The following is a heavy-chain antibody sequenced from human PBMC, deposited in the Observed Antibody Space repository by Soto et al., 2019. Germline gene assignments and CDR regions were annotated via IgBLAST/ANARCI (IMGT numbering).Heavy chain of an antibody. CDR2: ISVIGTTT. J-gene: IGHJ4*02. Sequence: EVQLLESGGGLVQPGGSLRLSCAASGFAFSGYAINWVRQAPGKGLEWVSIISVIGTTTKYSDSVKGRFTISRDNSRDTVHLQMNSLRAEDTAVYYCAKSYYCDYSHRLLFDNWGQGTLVTVSS. CDR1: GFAFSGYA. CDR3: AKSYYCDYSHRLLFDN. V-gene: IGHV3-23*01. D-gene: IGHD4-17*01.